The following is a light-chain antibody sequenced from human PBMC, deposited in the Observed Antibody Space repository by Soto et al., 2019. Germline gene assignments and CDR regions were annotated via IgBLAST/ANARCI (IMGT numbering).Light chain of an antibody. Sequence: EIVLTQSPGTLSLSPGERATLSCRASQSVSSSYLAWYQQKPGQAPRLLLYGASSRATGIPDRFSGSGSGTDFTLTISRLEPEDFAVYYCHQYDSSPHTFGGGTKVDIK. J-gene: IGKJ4*01. CDR2: GAS. V-gene: IGKV3-20*01. CDR1: QSVSSSY. CDR3: HQYDSSPHT.